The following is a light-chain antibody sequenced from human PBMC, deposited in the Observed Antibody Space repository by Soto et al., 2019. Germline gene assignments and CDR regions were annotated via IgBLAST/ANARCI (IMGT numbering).Light chain of an antibody. Sequence: EIVLTQSPATLSLSPGERATLSCRASQSVSSYLAWYQQKPGQAPRLLIYDASNRATGIPARFSGSGSGTDFTLTISSLEPEDFAVYCCQQRNSGWTFGQGTKVEIK. CDR3: QQRNSGWT. J-gene: IGKJ1*01. CDR1: QSVSSY. V-gene: IGKV3-11*01. CDR2: DAS.